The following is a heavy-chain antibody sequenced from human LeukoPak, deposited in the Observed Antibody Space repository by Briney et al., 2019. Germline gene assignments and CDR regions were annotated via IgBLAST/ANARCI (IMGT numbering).Heavy chain of an antibody. CDR3: ARDRPSGSGSSFSLGMDV. J-gene: IGHJ6*02. V-gene: IGHV4-59*01. D-gene: IGHD3-10*01. CDR2: IYYSGST. CDR1: GDSIRSYY. Sequence: SETLSLTCTVSGDSIRSYYRSWLRQPPGEGLEWLGYIYYSGSTKYTPSLKSRVTMSLDTSKSQFSLKLNSVTAADTAVYYCARDRPSGSGSSFSLGMDVCGQGTTVTVSS.